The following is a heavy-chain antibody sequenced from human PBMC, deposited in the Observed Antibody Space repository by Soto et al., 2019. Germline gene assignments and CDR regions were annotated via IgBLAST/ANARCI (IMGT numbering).Heavy chain of an antibody. V-gene: IGHV1-69*13. CDR2: IIPIFGTA. CDR1: GGTFSSYA. Sequence: GASVKGSCKAAGGTFSSYAISWVRQAPGQGLEWMGGIIPIFGTANYAQKFQGRVTITADESTSTAYMELSSLRSEDTAVYYCASDPTFPSSGSLIYRHDVSAQGTTVPVSS. D-gene: IGHD1-26*01. CDR3: ASDPTFPSSGSLIYRHDV. J-gene: IGHJ6*01.